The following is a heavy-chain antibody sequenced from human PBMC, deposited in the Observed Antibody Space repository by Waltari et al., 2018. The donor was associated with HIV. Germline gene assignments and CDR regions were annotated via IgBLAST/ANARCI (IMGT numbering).Heavy chain of an antibody. D-gene: IGHD6-6*01. Sequence: EVQLVASGGDLTQPGESLRLSCGASGFTFSTYGMTWVRQAPVRGLGCIGSISGGGSSTFYADSVKRRFTIARDKSKNGISLQMTSLRVNDTAMYYGAKELSISSTRPRLVSFDCWSQGTLVRVAS. CDR1: GFTFSTYG. V-gene: IGHV3-23*04. CDR3: AKELSISSTRPRLVSFDC. J-gene: IGHJ4*02. CDR2: ISGGGSST.